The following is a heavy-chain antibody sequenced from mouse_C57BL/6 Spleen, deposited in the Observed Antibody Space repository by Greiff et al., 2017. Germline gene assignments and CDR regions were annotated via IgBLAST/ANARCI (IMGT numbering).Heavy chain of an antibody. CDR3: TRDGGYSNHAMDY. CDR2: IDPETGGT. V-gene: IGHV1-15*01. Sequence: QVQLQQSGAELVRPGASVTLSCKASGYTFTDYEMHWVKQTPVHGLEWIGAIDPETGGTAYNQKFKGKAILTADKSSSTAYMELRSLTSEDSAVYYCTRDGGYSNHAMDYWGQGTSVTVSS. CDR1: GYTFTDYE. D-gene: IGHD2-5*01. J-gene: IGHJ4*01.